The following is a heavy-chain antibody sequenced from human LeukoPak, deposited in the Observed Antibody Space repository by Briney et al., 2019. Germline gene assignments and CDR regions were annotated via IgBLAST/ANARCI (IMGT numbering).Heavy chain of an antibody. CDR2: IYYSGST. D-gene: IGHD5-12*01. V-gene: IGHV4-59*01. CDR3: ARGDSGYDWLFDY. J-gene: IGHJ4*02. CDR1: GGSISSYY. Sequence: SETLSLTCTVSGGSISSYYWSWIRQPPGKGLEWIGYIYYSGSTNYNPSPKSRVTISVDTSKNQFSLKLSSVTAADTAVYYCARGDSGYDWLFDYWGQGTLVTVSS.